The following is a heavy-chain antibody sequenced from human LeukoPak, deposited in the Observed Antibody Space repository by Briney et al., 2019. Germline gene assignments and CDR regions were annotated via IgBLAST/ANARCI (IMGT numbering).Heavy chain of an antibody. Sequence: ASVKVSCKASGYTFTGYYMHWVRQAPGQGLEWMGWINPNSGGTNYAQKFQGRVTMTRDTSISTAYMELSRLRSDDTAVYYCARAHRGSYYVPLPDYWGQGTLVTVSS. D-gene: IGHD1-26*01. V-gene: IGHV1-2*02. J-gene: IGHJ4*02. CDR1: GYTFTGYY. CDR2: INPNSGGT. CDR3: ARAHRGSYYVPLPDY.